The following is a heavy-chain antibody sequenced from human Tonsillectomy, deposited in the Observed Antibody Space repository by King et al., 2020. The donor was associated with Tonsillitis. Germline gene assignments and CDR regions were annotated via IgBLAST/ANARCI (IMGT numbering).Heavy chain of an antibody. CDR2: ISAYNGNT. D-gene: IGHD5-18*01. V-gene: IGHV1-18*01. CDR3: ARDLLGTLYSYGYYSGVDV. J-gene: IGHJ6*02. CDR1: GYIFTSYG. Sequence: QLVQSGAEVKKPGASVKVSCKASGYIFTSYGISWVRQAPGQGLEWMGWISAYNGNTNYAQYLQDRVTMTTDTSTSTAHMELRSLRSDDTGVYYCARDLLGTLYSYGYYSGVDVWGQGTTVTVSS.